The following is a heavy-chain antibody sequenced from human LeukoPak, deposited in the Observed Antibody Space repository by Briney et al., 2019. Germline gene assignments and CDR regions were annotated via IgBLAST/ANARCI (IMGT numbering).Heavy chain of an antibody. CDR1: GGTFSSYA. V-gene: IGHV1-69*04. J-gene: IGHJ4*02. Sequence: SVKVSCKASGGTFSSYAISWVRQAPGQGLEWMGRIIPILGIANYAQKFQGRVTITADKSTSTAYMELSSLRSEDTAVYYCARVGANLPSYYFDYWGQGTLVTVSS. D-gene: IGHD1-26*01. CDR3: ARVGANLPSYYFDY. CDR2: IIPILGIA.